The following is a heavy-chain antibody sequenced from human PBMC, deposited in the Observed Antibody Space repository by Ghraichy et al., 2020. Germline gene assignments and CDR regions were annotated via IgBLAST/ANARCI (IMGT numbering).Heavy chain of an antibody. CDR3: ASLGCSATSCYSNFDY. CDR1: GFTFSNFW. J-gene: IGHJ4*02. Sequence: SCAASGFTFSNFWMHWVRQAPGKGLVWVSRIYTDGSNTFYADSVKGRFTISRDNTKNTLYLQMNSLRAEDTAVYYCASLGCSATSCYSNFDYWGLGTLVTVSS. V-gene: IGHV3-74*01. CDR2: IYTDGSNT. D-gene: IGHD2-2*01.